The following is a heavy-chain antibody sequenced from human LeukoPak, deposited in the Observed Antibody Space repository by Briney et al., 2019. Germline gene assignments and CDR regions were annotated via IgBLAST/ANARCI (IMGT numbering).Heavy chain of an antibody. V-gene: IGHV3-74*01. CDR2: INANGSTP. D-gene: IGHD6-19*01. CDR1: GSVFTFIDYW. J-gene: IGHJ4*02. Sequence: PGGSLRLFCAASGSVFTFIDYWMHWVRQAPGKVLVRISRINANGSTPSYADSVRGRFPIPRHNAKNTLYLQMNSLRAEDTAVYYCATLISGWSLYWGQGTLVTISS. CDR3: ATLISGWSLY.